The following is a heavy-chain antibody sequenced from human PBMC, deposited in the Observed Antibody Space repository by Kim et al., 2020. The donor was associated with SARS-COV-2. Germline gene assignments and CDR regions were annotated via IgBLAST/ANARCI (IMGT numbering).Heavy chain of an antibody. CDR3: ARGVSRGMDV. J-gene: IGHJ6*02. CDR2: ST. V-gene: IGHV4-59*09. Sequence: STNYNPSLKSRVTLSVDTSKNQFSLKLSAVTAADTAVYYCARGVSRGMDVWGQGTTVTVSS. D-gene: IGHD6-13*01.